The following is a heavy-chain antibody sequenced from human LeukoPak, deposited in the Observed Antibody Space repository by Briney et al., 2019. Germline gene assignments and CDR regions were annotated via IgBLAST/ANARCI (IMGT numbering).Heavy chain of an antibody. J-gene: IGHJ4*02. Sequence: GGSLRPSCAASGFTVSSSYMNWVRQAPGKGLEWVGRIKSKTDGGTTDYAAPVKGRFTISRDDSKNTLYLQMNSLKTEDTAVYYCTTDLYYYDSSLGDYWGQGTLVTVSS. CDR3: TTDLYYYDSSLGDY. CDR1: GFTVSSSY. V-gene: IGHV3-15*01. D-gene: IGHD3-22*01. CDR2: IKSKTDGGTT.